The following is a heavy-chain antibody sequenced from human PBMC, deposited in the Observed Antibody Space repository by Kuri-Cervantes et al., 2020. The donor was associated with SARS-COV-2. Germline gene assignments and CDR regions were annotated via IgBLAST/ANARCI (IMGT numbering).Heavy chain of an antibody. D-gene: IGHD4-23*01. V-gene: IGHV3-30*02. CDR3: VTPAPEYGGNSGGWVF. CDR1: GFTFSSYG. J-gene: IGHJ4*02. CDR2: IRYDGSNK. Sequence: GGSLRLSCAASGFTFSSYGMHWVRQAPGKGLEWVAFIRYDGSNKYYADSVKGRFTISRDNSKNTLYLQMNSLRAEDTAVYYCVTPAPEYGGNSGGWVFWGQGTLVTVSS.